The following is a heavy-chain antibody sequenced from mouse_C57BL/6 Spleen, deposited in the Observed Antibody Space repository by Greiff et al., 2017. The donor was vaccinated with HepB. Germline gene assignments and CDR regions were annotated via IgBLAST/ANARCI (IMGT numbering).Heavy chain of an antibody. Sequence: EVKVVESGGGLVKPGGSLKLSCAASGFTFSDYGMHWVRQAPEKGLEWVAYIGSGSSTIYYADTVKGRFTISRYKAKNTLWLQMTSLKSEDTAMYYCARPYYSNYGFAYWGQGTLATVSA. CDR3: ARPYYSNYGFAY. D-gene: IGHD2-5*01. CDR1: GFTFSDYG. CDR2: IGSGSSTI. J-gene: IGHJ3*01. V-gene: IGHV5-17*01.